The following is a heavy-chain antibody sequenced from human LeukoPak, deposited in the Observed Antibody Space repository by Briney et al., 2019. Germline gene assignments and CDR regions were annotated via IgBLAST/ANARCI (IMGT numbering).Heavy chain of an antibody. V-gene: IGHV4-4*02. CDR2: IYYSGST. J-gene: IGHJ4*02. CDR1: GGSISSSRW. Sequence: SGTLSLTCAVSGGSISSSRWWNWVRQPPGKGLEWIGSIYYSGSTYYNPSLKSRVTISVDTSKNQFSLKLSSVTAADTAVYYCASAFGDYETLAVDYWGQGTLVTVSS. D-gene: IGHD4-17*01. CDR3: ASAFGDYETLAVDY.